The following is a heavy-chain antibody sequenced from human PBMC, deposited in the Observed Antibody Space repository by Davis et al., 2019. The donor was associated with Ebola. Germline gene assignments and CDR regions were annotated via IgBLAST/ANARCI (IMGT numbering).Heavy chain of an antibody. CDR1: GFTFSSYG. Sequence: GESLKISCAASGFTFSSYGMHWVRQAPGKGLEWVAVISYDGSNKYYADSVKGRFTISRDNSKNTLYLQMNSLRAEDTAVYYCARGKYYDFWSGYYERYYYYGMDVWGQGTTVTVSS. V-gene: IGHV3-30*19. J-gene: IGHJ6*02. CDR3: ARGKYYDFWSGYYERYYYYGMDV. CDR2: ISYDGSNK. D-gene: IGHD3-3*01.